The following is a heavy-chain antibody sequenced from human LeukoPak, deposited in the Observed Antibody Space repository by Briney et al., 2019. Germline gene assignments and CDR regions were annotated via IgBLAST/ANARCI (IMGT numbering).Heavy chain of an antibody. V-gene: IGHV1-46*01. CDR3: ASMGYSGYDADY. Sequence: ASVKVSCKASGYTFGNYFMHWVRQAPGQGLEWMGIINPSDGSRSYAQKFQGRVTMTRDTSISTAYMELSRLRSDDTAVYYCASMGYSGYDADYWGQGTLVTVSS. D-gene: IGHD5-12*01. J-gene: IGHJ4*02. CDR1: GYTFGNYF. CDR2: INPSDGSR.